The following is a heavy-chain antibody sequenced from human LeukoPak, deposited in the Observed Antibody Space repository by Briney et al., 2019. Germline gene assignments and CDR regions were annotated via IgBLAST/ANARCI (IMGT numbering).Heavy chain of an antibody. CDR1: GYTFTGYY. D-gene: IGHD1-26*01. Sequence: GASVKVSCKASGYTFTGYYMHWVRQAPGQGLEWMGWISAYNGNINYAQKLQGRVTMTTDTSTSTAYMELRSLRSDDTAVYYCARVGGSYGVVWGQGTLVTVSS. V-gene: IGHV1-18*04. J-gene: IGHJ4*02. CDR3: ARVGGSYGVV. CDR2: ISAYNGNI.